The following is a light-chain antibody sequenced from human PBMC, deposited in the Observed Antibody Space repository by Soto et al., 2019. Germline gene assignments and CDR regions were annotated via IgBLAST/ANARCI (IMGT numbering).Light chain of an antibody. V-gene: IGLV1-44*01. Sequence: QSVLTQPPSASGTPGQRVTISWSGSSSNIGGNTVSWYQQFPGTAPKLLLYTNNQRPSGGADRFSGSKSDTAASLAISAPQSEDEAHYYCAAWDDSLNGHVFGTGTKVTVL. CDR2: TNN. J-gene: IGLJ1*01. CDR3: AAWDDSLNGHV. CDR1: SSNIGGNT.